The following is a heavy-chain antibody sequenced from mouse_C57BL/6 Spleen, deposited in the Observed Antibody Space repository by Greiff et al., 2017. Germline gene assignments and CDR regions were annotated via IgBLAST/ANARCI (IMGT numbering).Heavy chain of an antibody. D-gene: IGHD1-3*01. J-gene: IGHJ2*01. V-gene: IGHV5-12*01. CDR3: ARHKGDGDFDY. Sequence: EVKLVESGGGLVQPGGSLKLSCAASGFTFSDYYMYWVRQTPEKRLEWVAYISNGGGSTYYPDTVKGRFTISRDNAKNTLYLQMSRLKSEDTAMYYCARHKGDGDFDYWGQGTTLTVSS. CDR1: GFTFSDYY. CDR2: ISNGGGST.